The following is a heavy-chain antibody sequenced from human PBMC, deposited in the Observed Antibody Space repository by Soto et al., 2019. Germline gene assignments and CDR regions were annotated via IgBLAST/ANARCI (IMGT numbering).Heavy chain of an antibody. D-gene: IGHD1-1*01. V-gene: IGHV4-59*08. CDR2: IYYSGST. J-gene: IGHJ6*03. Sequence: PSETLSLTCTVSGGSISSYYWSWIRQPPGKGLEWIGYIYYSGSTNYNPSLKSRVTISVDTSKNQFSLKLSSVTAADTAVYYCARRVPDLKFQLEPYIPYYYYYYMDVWGKGTTVTVSS. CDR3: ARRVPDLKFQLEPYIPYYYYYYMDV. CDR1: GGSISSYY.